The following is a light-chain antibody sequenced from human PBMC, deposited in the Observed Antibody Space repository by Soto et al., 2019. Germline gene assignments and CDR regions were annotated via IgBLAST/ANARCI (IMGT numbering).Light chain of an antibody. CDR3: QQYNNWPPPIT. J-gene: IGKJ5*01. CDR1: QSVSSN. Sequence: EIVMTQSPATLSVSPGERATLSCRASQSVSSNLAWYQQKPGQAPRLLIYGASTRATDIPARFSGSGSGTDFTLTISSLQSEDFAVYYCQQYNNWPPPITFVQGTRLEIK. V-gene: IGKV3-15*01. CDR2: GAS.